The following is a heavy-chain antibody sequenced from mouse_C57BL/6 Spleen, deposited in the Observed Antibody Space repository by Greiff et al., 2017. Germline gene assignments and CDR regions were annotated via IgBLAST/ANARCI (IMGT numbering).Heavy chain of an antibody. CDR2: IHPNSGST. V-gene: IGHV1-64*01. Sequence: QVQLQQPGAALVKPGASVPLSCKASGYTFTSYWLHWVKQRPGQGLEWIGMIHPNSGSTNYNEKFKSKATLTVDKSSSTAYMQLSSLTSEDSAVYYCARDDYDPFAYWGQGTLVTVSA. CDR3: ARDDYDPFAY. CDR1: GYTFTSYW. J-gene: IGHJ3*01. D-gene: IGHD2-4*01.